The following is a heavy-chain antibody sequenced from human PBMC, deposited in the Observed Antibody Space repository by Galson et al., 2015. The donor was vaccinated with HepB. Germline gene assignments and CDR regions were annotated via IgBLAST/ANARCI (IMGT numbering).Heavy chain of an antibody. CDR3: AKGRYCSGGTCYYYYYYGMDV. Sequence: SLRLSCAASGFTFSSYAMSWVRQAPGKGLEWVSGISGSGGSTYYADSVKGRFTISRDNSKNTLYLQMNSLRAEDTAVYYCAKGRYCSGGTCYYYYYYGMDVWGQGTTVTVSS. J-gene: IGHJ6*02. V-gene: IGHV3-23*01. CDR2: ISGSGGST. CDR1: GFTFSSYA. D-gene: IGHD2-15*01.